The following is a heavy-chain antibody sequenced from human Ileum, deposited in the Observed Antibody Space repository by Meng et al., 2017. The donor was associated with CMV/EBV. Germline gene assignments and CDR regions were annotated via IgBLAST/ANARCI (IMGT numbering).Heavy chain of an antibody. CDR3: ARDMWSGNSDYFDY. V-gene: IGHV1-2*02. CDR1: GYTFTGFY. CDR2: VDPNSGGT. D-gene: IGHD3-3*01. Sequence: QVQLVQSGAEVKTPGASVKVSCKASGYTFTGFYIHWVRQAPGQGPEWMGWVDPNSGGTIYAQKFQGRVTMTRDTSISTVYMELSRLQFDDTAIYYCARDMWSGNSDYFDYWGQGTLVTVSS. J-gene: IGHJ4*02.